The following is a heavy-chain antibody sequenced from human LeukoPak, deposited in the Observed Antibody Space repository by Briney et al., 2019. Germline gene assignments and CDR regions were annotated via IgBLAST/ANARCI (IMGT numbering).Heavy chain of an antibody. D-gene: IGHD6-19*01. CDR3: ARQGVAGGWFDP. V-gene: IGHV4-59*08. J-gene: IGHJ5*02. CDR2: VYYSGST. CDR1: GGSLSTYY. Sequence: PSETMSLTCTVSGGSLSTYYWSWIRQPPGKGLEYIGYVYYSGSTNYNPSLKSRVTISVDTSQNQFSLKLNSVTAADTAMYYCARQGVAGGWFDPWGQGTLVTVSS.